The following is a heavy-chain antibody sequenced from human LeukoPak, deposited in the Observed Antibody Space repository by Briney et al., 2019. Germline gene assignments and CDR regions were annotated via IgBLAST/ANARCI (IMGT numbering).Heavy chain of an antibody. D-gene: IGHD6-19*01. CDR1: GYTFTGYY. J-gene: IGHJ4*02. Sequence: ASVKVSCKASGYTFTGYYMHWVRQAPGQGLEWMGWINPNSGGTNYTQKFQGRVTVTRDTSISTAYMELSRLRSDDTVVYYCARRYTSGSYFDYWGEGPLVTVSS. V-gene: IGHV1-2*02. CDR2: INPNSGGT. CDR3: ARRYTSGSYFDY.